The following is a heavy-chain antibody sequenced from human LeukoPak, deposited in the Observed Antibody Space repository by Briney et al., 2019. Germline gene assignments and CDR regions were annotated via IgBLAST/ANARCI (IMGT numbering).Heavy chain of an antibody. CDR3: AAYSSQDGASQWFDS. CDR1: GGSISTYH. Sequence: SETLSLTCTVSGGSISTYHWSWIRQPAGKGLEWSGRIYVSGLTNHNPSLRSRVSMSLDTSKNQFSLMLNSVTAADTAVYYCAAYSSQDGASQWFDSWGQGTLVTVSS. J-gene: IGHJ5*01. CDR2: IYVSGLT. V-gene: IGHV4-4*07. D-gene: IGHD3-22*01.